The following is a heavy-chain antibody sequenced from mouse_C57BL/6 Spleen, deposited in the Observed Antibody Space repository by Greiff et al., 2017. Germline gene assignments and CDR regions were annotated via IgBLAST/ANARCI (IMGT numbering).Heavy chain of an antibody. Sequence: QVQLQQSGPELVKPGASVKLSCKASGYTFTSYDINWVKQRPGQGLEWIGWIYPSDGSTNYNEKFKGKATLTVDTSSSTAYMELHSLTSEDSAVYFCGLLPDYFDYWGQGTTLTVSS. CDR3: GLLPDYFDY. J-gene: IGHJ2*01. V-gene: IGHV1-85*01. CDR1: GYTFTSYD. CDR2: IYPSDGST.